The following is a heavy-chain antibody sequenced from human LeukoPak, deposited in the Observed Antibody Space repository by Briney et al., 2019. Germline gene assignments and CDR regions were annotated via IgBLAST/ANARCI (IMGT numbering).Heavy chain of an antibody. D-gene: IGHD3-22*01. CDR1: GGSISSGDYC. CDR3: GRATSLLLDH. Sequence: SETLSLTCTVSGGSISSGDYCWSWIRQPPGKGLEWIGYIYYSGSTYYTPSLKSRVTISVDTSKNQFSLKLSSVTAADTAVYYCGRATSLLLDHWGQGTLVTVSS. V-gene: IGHV4-30-4*01. CDR2: IYYSGST. J-gene: IGHJ4*02.